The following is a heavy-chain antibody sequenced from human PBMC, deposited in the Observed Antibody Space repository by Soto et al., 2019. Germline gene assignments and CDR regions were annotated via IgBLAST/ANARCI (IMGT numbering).Heavy chain of an antibody. CDR1: GFTFNNFA. D-gene: IGHD6-13*01. CDR2: ISAGGDNS. J-gene: IGHJ5*02. Sequence: AGGSLRLSCAASGFTFNNFAMSWVRQAPGKGPEWVSTISAGGDNSYYADSVEGRFTISRDNSKNTLYLQMNSLRAEDTAVYYCAKSEIAAAGYNWFDPWGQGTLVTVPQ. V-gene: IGHV3-23*01. CDR3: AKSEIAAAGYNWFDP.